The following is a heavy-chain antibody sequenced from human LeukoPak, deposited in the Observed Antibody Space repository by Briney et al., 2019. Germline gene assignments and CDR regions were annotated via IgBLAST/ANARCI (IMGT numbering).Heavy chain of an antibody. J-gene: IGHJ4*02. CDR1: GFTFSSYA. D-gene: IGHD6-6*01. CDR2: ISYDGSNK. V-gene: IGHV3-30*15. Sequence: GRSLRLSCAASGFTFSSYAMHWVRQAPGKGLEWVAVISYDGSNKYYADSVKGRFTISRDNSKNTLYLQMSSLRAEDTAVYYCARGGSEYSSSFFDYWGQGTLVTVSS. CDR3: ARGGSEYSSSFFDY.